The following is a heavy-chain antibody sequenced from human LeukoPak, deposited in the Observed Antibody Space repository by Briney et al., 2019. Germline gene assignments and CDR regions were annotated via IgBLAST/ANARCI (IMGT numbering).Heavy chain of an antibody. Sequence: ASVKVSCKASGYTFTSYGISWVRQAPGQGLEWMGWISAYNGNTNYAQKLQGRVTMTTDTSTSTAYMELRSLRSDDTAVYYCARDTPLSYYDSSGYPFDYWGQGTLVTVSS. CDR2: ISAYNGNT. CDR3: ARDTPLSYYDSSGYPFDY. J-gene: IGHJ4*02. V-gene: IGHV1-18*01. CDR1: GYTFTSYG. D-gene: IGHD3-22*01.